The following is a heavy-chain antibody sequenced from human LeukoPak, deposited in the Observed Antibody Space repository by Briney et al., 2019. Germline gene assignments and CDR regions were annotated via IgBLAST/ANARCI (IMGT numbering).Heavy chain of an antibody. CDR3: AKDAGATPHYFDY. V-gene: IGHV3-23*01. Sequence: GESLRLSCAASGFSFSSYAMSWVRQAPGKGLEWVSVIGGGPGNTYYTDSVKGRFTISRDNAKNSLYLQMNSLRAEGTALYYCAKDAGATPHYFDYWGQGTLVTVSS. CDR1: GFSFSSYA. CDR2: IGGGPGNT. J-gene: IGHJ4*02. D-gene: IGHD1-26*01.